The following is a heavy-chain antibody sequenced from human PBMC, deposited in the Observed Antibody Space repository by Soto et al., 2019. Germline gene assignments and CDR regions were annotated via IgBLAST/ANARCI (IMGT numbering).Heavy chain of an antibody. CDR2: ISGSGGST. J-gene: IGHJ4*02. Sequence: GGSLRLSCAASGFTFSSYAMSWVRQAPGKGLEWVSAISGSGGSTYYADSVKGRFTISRDNSKNTLYLQMNSLRAEDTAVYYCAREGYCTNGVCSRGFFDYWGQGTLVTVSS. CDR3: AREGYCTNGVCSRGFFDY. CDR1: GFTFSSYA. D-gene: IGHD2-8*01. V-gene: IGHV3-23*01.